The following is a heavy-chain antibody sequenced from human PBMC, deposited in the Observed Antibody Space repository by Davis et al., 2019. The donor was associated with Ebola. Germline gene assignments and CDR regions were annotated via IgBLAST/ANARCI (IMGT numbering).Heavy chain of an antibody. CDR2: ISSSSSYI. V-gene: IGHV3-21*01. CDR3: ASGPRILEWLLLDY. CDR1: GFTFSSYS. J-gene: IGHJ4*02. Sequence: SLKISCAASGFTFSSYSMNWVRQAPGKGLEWVSSISSSSSYIYYADSVKGRFTISRDNAKNSLYLQMNSLRAEDTAVYYCASGPRILEWLLLDYWGQGTLVTVSS. D-gene: IGHD3-3*01.